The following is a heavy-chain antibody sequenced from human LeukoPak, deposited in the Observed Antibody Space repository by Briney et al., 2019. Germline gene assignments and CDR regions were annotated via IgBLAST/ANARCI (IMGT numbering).Heavy chain of an antibody. D-gene: IGHD7-27*01. J-gene: IGHJ4*02. CDR3: ASKANWGSDFDY. V-gene: IGHV3-48*01. CDR2: ISSSSTTI. Sequence: GGSLRLSCAASGFIFSSYSLNWVRQAPGKGLEWVSYISSSSTTIYYADSVKGRFTISRDNAKNSLYLQMNSLRAEDTAVYYCASKANWGSDFDYWGQGTLVTVSS. CDR1: GFIFSSYS.